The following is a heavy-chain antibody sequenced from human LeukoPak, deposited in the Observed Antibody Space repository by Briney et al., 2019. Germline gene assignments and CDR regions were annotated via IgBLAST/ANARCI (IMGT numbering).Heavy chain of an antibody. D-gene: IGHD4-23*01. CDR2: IHYSGST. J-gene: IGHJ2*01. CDR3: ARSDDYRGFYWYFDL. V-gene: IGHV4-59*01. Sequence: PSETLSLTCTVSGGSITSYHWSWIRQPPGKGLEWIGYIHYSGSTNYNPSLKSRVTMSVHTSKNQFSLKLSSVTAADTAVYHCARSDDYRGFYWYFDLWGRGTLVTVSS. CDR1: GGSITSYH.